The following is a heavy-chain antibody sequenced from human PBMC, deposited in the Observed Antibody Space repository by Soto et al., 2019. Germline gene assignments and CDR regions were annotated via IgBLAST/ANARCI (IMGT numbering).Heavy chain of an antibody. CDR1: GFSLSTSGVG. CDR3: AHKGPEDWPLDY. Sequence: QITLKESGPTLVRPTQTLTLTCAFSGFSLSTSGVGVGWIRQPPGKALEWLAVIYWDDSKHYSPSLRSRLTITKDTSKNQVVLTLPNMDPMDTGTYYFAHKGPEDWPLDYWGKGTLVTVSS. J-gene: IGHJ4*02. V-gene: IGHV2-5*02. D-gene: IGHD3-9*01. CDR2: IYWDDSK.